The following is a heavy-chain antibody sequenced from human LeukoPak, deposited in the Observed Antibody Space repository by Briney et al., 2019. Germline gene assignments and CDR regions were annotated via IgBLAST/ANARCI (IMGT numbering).Heavy chain of an antibody. Sequence: PGGSLRLSSAASEFTSSSYGLRWVRQDPGKGLEWVAFIRYDGSNNYYTDSVKGRFTISRDNSKNTLYLQMNSLTTEDTAVYYCAKEYDFSADGGQGTLVTVSS. CDR1: EFTSSSYG. CDR2: IRYDGSNN. CDR3: AKEYDFSAD. V-gene: IGHV3-30*02. D-gene: IGHD3-3*01. J-gene: IGHJ4*02.